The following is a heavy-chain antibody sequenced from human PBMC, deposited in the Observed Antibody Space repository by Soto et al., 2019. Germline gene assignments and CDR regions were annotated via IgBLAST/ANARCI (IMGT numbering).Heavy chain of an antibody. CDR3: ATVPRPGYSYGTAYYYYYGMDV. D-gene: IGHD5-18*01. Sequence: GGSLRLSCATSGFSFSDFYMSWIRQAPGKGPEWLSYINGGGGYTDYADSVKGRFTISRDNAKNSLYLQMNSLRAEDTAVYYCATVPRPGYSYGTAYYYYYGMDVWGQGTTVTVS. CDR1: GFSFSDFY. V-gene: IGHV3-11*06. J-gene: IGHJ6*02. CDR2: INGGGGYT.